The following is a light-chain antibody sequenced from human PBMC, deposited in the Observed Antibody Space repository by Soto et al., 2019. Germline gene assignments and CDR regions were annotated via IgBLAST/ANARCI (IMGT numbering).Light chain of an antibody. CDR3: LQRSIGFT. J-gene: IGKJ3*01. Sequence: EIVMTQSPATLSVSPGERATLSCRASQRVSSNLAWYQQKPGQAPRLLIYGASKRAPGISARFSGSGSGTDFTLTISSLEPEDFAVYHCLQRSIGFTFGPGTKVDIK. V-gene: IGKV3D-11*03. CDR1: QRVSSN. CDR2: GAS.